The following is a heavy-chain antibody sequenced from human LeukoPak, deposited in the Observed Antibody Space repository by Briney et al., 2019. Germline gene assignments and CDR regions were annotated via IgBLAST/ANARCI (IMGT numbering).Heavy chain of an antibody. CDR3: TAGPSYGYEW. V-gene: IGHV3-74*01. CDR1: GMTFSNHR. D-gene: IGHD3-16*01. Sequence: GGSLRLSCAASGMTFSNHRMHWVRQAPGKGLVWVSLIKTDGRTTIYAESVKGRFTISRDNGKSILYLQMNSLRAEDTGIYYCTAGPSYGYEWWGQGTVVTVSS. CDR2: IKTDGRTT. J-gene: IGHJ4*02.